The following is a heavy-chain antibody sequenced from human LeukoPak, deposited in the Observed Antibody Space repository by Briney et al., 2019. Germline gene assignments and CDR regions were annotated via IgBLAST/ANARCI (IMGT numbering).Heavy chain of an antibody. D-gene: IGHD1-26*01. J-gene: IGHJ3*02. CDR3: AISGNYFSRDAFDI. CDR2: INHSGST. Sequence: SETLSLTCAVYGGSFSGYYWSWIRQPPGKGLEWIGEINHSGSTNYNPSLRSRVTISGDTSKHHFSLELRSVTAADTAVYYCAISGNYFSRDAFDIWGQGTMVTVSS. V-gene: IGHV4-34*01. CDR1: GGSFSGYY.